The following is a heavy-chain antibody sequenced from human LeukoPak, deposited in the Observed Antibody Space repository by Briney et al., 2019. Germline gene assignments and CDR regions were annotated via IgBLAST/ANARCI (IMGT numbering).Heavy chain of an antibody. CDR3: AKGDTAMVTSYFDY. Sequence: SGGSLRLSCAASGFTFSSYGMHWVRQAPGKGLEWVAVISYDGSNKYYADSVKGRFTISRDNSKNTLYLQMNSLRAEDTAVYYCAKGDTAMVTSYFDYWGQGTLVTVSS. D-gene: IGHD5-18*01. V-gene: IGHV3-30*18. J-gene: IGHJ4*02. CDR1: GFTFSSYG. CDR2: ISYDGSNK.